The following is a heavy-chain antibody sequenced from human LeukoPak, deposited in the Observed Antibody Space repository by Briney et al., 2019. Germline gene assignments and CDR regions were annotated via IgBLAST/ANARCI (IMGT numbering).Heavy chain of an antibody. V-gene: IGHV7-4-1*02. CDR2: IDTKTGNP. CDR1: GYTFSICA. CDR3: AIHPSDSSGYFSY. D-gene: IGHD3-22*01. Sequence: ASVTVSFKASGYTFSICAINWVRQAPGQGLEYMGWIDTKTGNPTYAQGFTGRFVFSLDTSVSTAYLQISSLKAEDTAVYYCAIHPSDSSGYFSYWGQGALVTVSS. J-gene: IGHJ4*02.